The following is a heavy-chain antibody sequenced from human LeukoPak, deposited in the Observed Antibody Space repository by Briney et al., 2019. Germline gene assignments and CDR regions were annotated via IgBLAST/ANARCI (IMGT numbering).Heavy chain of an antibody. J-gene: IGHJ4*02. CDR3: AKDFGRKIAAAGSFDY. CDR1: GFTFSSYS. D-gene: IGHD6-13*01. Sequence: PGGSLRLSCAASGFTFSSYSMNWVRQAPGKGLEWVSSISSSSSYIYYADSVKGRFTISRDNSKNTLYLQMNSLRAEDTAVYYCAKDFGRKIAAAGSFDYWGQGTLVTVSS. V-gene: IGHV3-21*01. CDR2: ISSSSSYI.